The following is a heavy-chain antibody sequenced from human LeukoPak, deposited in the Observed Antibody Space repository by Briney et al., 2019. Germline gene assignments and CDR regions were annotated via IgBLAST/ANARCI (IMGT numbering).Heavy chain of an antibody. CDR2: IKQDGSKK. CDR3: ARDSSGYYYPDAFDI. V-gene: IGHV3-7*04. CDR1: GFTFSSYW. Sequence: PGGSLRVSCAASGFTFSSYWMSWVRQAPGKGLEWVANIKQDGSKKYYVDSVKGRFTISRDNAKNSLYLQMNSLRAEDTAVYYCARDSSGYYYPDAFDIWGQGTMLTVSS. D-gene: IGHD3-22*01. J-gene: IGHJ3*02.